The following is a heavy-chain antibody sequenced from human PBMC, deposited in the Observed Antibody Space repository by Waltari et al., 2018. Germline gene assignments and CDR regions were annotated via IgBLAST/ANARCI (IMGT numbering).Heavy chain of an antibody. Sequence: EVQLVESGGGLIQPGGSLRLSCAASGFTVSSNYMSWVRQAPGKGVEWVSIVYSGGRTFYADSVKGRFTISRDNSKNTLYLQMDSLRAEDTAVYYCARLAGADPAEFFQHWGQGTLVIVSS. CDR3: ARLAGADPAEFFQH. CDR2: VYSGGRT. V-gene: IGHV3-53*01. CDR1: GFTVSSNY. D-gene: IGHD6-13*01. J-gene: IGHJ1*01.